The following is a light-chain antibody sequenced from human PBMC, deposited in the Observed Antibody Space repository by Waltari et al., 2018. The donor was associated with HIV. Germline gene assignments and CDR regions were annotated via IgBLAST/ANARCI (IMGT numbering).Light chain of an antibody. CDR3: AAWDDSLSGVV. J-gene: IGLJ2*01. V-gene: IGLV1-47*01. Sequence: QSVLPQPPSASGTPGPRVTISCSGNRSNIGSNYVDWYPHLPGTAPILLTYRVNQRPSGVPDRFSGSKSGTSASLAISGLRSEDELDYYCAAWDDSLSGVVFGGGTKLTVL. CDR2: RVN. CDR1: RSNIGSNY.